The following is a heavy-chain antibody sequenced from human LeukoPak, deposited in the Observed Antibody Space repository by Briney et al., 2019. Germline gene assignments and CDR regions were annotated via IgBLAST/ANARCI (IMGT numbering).Heavy chain of an antibody. J-gene: IGHJ4*02. CDR2: FSGSGGST. V-gene: IGHV3-23*01. D-gene: IGHD4-23*01. CDR3: ARRAGGYSHPYDY. CDR1: GFAFASYA. Sequence: GALRLSCAASGFAFASYAMSWVRQAPGKGLEWVSAFSGSGGSTYYADSVKGRFTISRDNSKNTLYLQMNSLRAEDTAVYYCARRAGGYSHPYDYWGQGTLVTVSS.